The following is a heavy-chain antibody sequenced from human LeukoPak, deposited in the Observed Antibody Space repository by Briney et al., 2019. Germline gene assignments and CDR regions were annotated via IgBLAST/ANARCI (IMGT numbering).Heavy chain of an antibody. CDR1: GFTVFTKY. CDR3: ARSVGYDISTGYYPVHEIYFDY. CDR2: LYNDGRT. D-gene: IGHD3-9*01. V-gene: IGHV3-53*01. Sequence: GGSLRLSCAASGFTVFTKYLTWVRQAPGKGLEWVSILYNDGRTFYVDSVEGRFTISRDYSKNTLYLQMNSLRAEDTALYYCARSVGYDISTGYYPVHEIYFDYWGQGTLVTVSS. J-gene: IGHJ4*02.